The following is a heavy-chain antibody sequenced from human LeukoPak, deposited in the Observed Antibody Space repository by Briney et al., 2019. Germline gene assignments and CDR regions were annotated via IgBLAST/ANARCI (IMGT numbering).Heavy chain of an antibody. V-gene: IGHV3-21*04. J-gene: IGHJ5*02. CDR3: AKGMSGSNPYNWFDP. CDR2: ISSSSSYI. Sequence: GGSLRLSCAASGFTFSSYSMNWVGQAQGKGLEGVSSISSSSSYIYYADSVKGRFTISRDNAKNSLYLQINSLTAEDTAVYYCAKGMSGSNPYNWFDPWGQGTLVTVSS. CDR1: GFTFSSYS. D-gene: IGHD1-26*01.